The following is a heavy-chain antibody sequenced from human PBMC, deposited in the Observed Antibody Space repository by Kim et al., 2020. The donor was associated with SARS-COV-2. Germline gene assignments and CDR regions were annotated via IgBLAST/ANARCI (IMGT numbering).Heavy chain of an antibody. V-gene: IGHV3-9*01. CDR3: AKDRRSSLRYYFDY. D-gene: IGHD3-3*01. J-gene: IGHJ4*02. Sequence: ADSVKCRFTIPRDNAKNSLYLQMNSLRAEDTALYYCAKDRRSSLRYYFDYWGQGTLVTVSS.